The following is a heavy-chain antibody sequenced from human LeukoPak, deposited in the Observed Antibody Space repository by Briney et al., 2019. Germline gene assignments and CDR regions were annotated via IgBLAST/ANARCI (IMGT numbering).Heavy chain of an antibody. V-gene: IGHV3-30-3*01. CDR3: ARDHSVYGPAAFDI. D-gene: IGHD5/OR15-5a*01. CDR1: GFIFSSYA. J-gene: IGHJ3*02. CDR2: ISYDGSNK. Sequence: GGSLRLSCAASGFIFSSYAMHWVRQAPGKGLEWVAVISYDGSNKYYADSVKGRFTISRDNSKNTLYLQMNSLRAEDTAVYYCARDHSVYGPAAFDIWGQGTMVTVSS.